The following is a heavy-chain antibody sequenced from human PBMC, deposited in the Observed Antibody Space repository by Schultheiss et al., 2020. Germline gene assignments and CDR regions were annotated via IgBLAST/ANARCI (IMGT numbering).Heavy chain of an antibody. CDR3: ARGSLLWFGELQNYYYYGMDV. V-gene: IGHV4-39*07. D-gene: IGHD3-10*01. Sequence: SETLSLTCAVSGFSISSGGYYWGWIRPPPGKGLEWIGEINHSGSTNYNPSLKRRVTISVDTSKNQFSLKLSSVTAADTAVYYCARGSLLWFGELQNYYYYGMDVWGQGTTVTVSS. J-gene: IGHJ6*02. CDR1: GFSISSGGYY. CDR2: INHSGST.